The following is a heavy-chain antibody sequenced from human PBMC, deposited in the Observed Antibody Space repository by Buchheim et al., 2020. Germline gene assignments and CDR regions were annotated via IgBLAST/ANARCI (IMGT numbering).Heavy chain of an antibody. CDR2: ISYSGST. CDR3: GRAQPTRAPPTVVTN. Sequence: QVQLQESGPGLVKPSETLSLICTVSGASITSYYWSWLRQAPGKGLQWIGYISYSGSTNYNPSLKRRVTISADTSKNQFSLKVSSVTTADTALYYCGRAQPTRAPPTVVTNWGQGIL. J-gene: IGHJ4*02. CDR1: GASITSYY. D-gene: IGHD4-23*01. V-gene: IGHV4-59*01.